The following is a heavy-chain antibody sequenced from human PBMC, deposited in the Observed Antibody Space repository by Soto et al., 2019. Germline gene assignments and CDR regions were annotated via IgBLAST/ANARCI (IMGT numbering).Heavy chain of an antibody. CDR3: ARALDYYYYGMDV. J-gene: IGHJ6*02. CDR1: GFTFSSYD. V-gene: IGHV3-13*01. CDR2: IGTAGDT. Sequence: GGPRLSCAASGFTFSSYDMHWVRQATGKGLEWVSAIGTAGDTYYPGSVKGRFTISRENAKNSLYLQMNSLRAGDTAVYYCARALDYYYYGMDVWGQGTTVTVSS.